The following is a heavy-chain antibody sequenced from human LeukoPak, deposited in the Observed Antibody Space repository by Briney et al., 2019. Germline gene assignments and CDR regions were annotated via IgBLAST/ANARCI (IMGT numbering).Heavy chain of an antibody. D-gene: IGHD2-21*01. Sequence: GGSLRLSCAASGFTFTNYAISWVRQAPGKGLEWVSHISASDDSTYYADSAKGRFTISRDNSKNTVYLQMNSVRAADTAKYYCAKGHINTEAYLYMDVWGKGTTVTVSS. CDR2: ISASDDST. CDR1: GFTFTNYA. CDR3: AKGHINTEAYLYMDV. V-gene: IGHV3-23*01. J-gene: IGHJ6*03.